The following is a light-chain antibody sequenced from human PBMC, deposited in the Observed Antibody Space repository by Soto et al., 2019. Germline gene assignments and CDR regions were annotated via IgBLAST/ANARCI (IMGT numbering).Light chain of an antibody. CDR2: WAT. V-gene: IGKV4-1*01. Sequence: DIVMTQSPDSLAVSLGERATINCKSSQSIFYSTNNKNYLAWYQQKPGQPPKLLIYWATTRESGVPDRLSGRGSGTDFTLTVSSLQAEDVAIYYCQQYYSTPLTFGGGTKVEIK. CDR1: QSIFYSTNNKNY. CDR3: QQYYSTPLT. J-gene: IGKJ4*01.